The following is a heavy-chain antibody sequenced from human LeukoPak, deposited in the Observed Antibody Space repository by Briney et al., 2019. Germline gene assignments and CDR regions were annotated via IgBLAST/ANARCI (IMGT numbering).Heavy chain of an antibody. Sequence: SETLSLTCAVYGGSFSGYYWSGIRQPPGKGLEWIGEINHSGSTNYNPSRKSRGTISVDTSKNQGSLELSAVTSADTAVYYCARGGPPNSGSHWRSYSSTDVWGKGTPVTVSS. CDR1: GGSFSGYY. CDR2: INHSGST. J-gene: IGHJ6*03. D-gene: IGHD3-10*01. CDR3: ARGGPPNSGSHWRSYSSTDV. V-gene: IGHV4-34*01.